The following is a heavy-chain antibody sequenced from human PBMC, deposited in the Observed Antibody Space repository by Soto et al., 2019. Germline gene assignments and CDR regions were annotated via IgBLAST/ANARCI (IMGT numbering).Heavy chain of an antibody. CDR3: AKDLRSDYLPLDFDY. J-gene: IGHJ4*02. CDR1: GFTFSSYG. CDR2: ISYDGSNK. D-gene: IGHD4-17*01. V-gene: IGHV3-30*18. Sequence: PGGSLRLSCAASGFTFSSYGMHWVRQAPGKGLEWVAVISYDGSNKYYADSVKGRFTISRDNSKNTLYLQMNSLRAEDTAVYYCAKDLRSDYLPLDFDYWGQGTLVTVSS.